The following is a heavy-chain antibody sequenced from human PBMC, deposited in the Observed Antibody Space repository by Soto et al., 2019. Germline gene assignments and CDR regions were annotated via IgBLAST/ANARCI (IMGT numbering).Heavy chain of an antibody. V-gene: IGHV4-4*02. CDR2: IYHSGST. CDR3: ARDERGVRGYEAYYYYYGMDV. J-gene: IGHJ6*02. CDR1: GGSISSSNW. Sequence: TSETLSLTCAVSGGSISSSNWWSWVRQPPGKGLEWIGEIYHSGSTNYNPSLKSRVTISVDKSKNQFSLKLSSVTAADTAVYYCARDERGVRGYEAYYYYYGMDVWGQGTTVTVSS. D-gene: IGHD5-12*01.